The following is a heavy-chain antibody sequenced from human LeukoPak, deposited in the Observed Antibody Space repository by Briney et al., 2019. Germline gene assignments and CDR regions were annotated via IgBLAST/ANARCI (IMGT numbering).Heavy chain of an antibody. CDR1: GGSISSSSNY. J-gene: IGHJ4*02. D-gene: IGHD6-19*01. CDR3: AARLSQWLVSYYFHY. CDR2: IYYNRNT. Sequence: SETLSLTCTVSGGSISSSSNYWGWFRQPPGKGLEWIGSIYYNRNTYYNPSLKSRVTISVDTSKNQFSLKLSSVTAVDTAVYYCAARLSQWLVSYYFHYWGQGTLVTVSS. V-gene: IGHV4-39*01.